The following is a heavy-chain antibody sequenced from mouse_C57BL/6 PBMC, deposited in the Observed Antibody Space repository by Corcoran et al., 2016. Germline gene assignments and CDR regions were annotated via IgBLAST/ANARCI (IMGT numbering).Heavy chain of an antibody. CDR2: INTYSGVP. V-gene: IGHV9-3*01. CDR3: SRLYDYVGFAY. D-gene: IGHD2-4*01. Sequence: QIQLVQSGPELKKPGETVKISCKASGYTFTTYGMSWVKQAAGKGLKWMGWINTYSGVPTYADDFKGRFAFSLETSASTAYLQINNLKNEDTATYFWSRLYDYVGFAYWGQGTLVTVSA. J-gene: IGHJ3*01. CDR1: GYTFTTYG.